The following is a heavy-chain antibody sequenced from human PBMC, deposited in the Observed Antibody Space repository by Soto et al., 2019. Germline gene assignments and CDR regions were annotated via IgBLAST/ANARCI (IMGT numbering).Heavy chain of an antibody. J-gene: IGHJ4*02. CDR1: GFTFTRYS. V-gene: IGHV3-21*06. Sequence: GGSLRLSCAASGFTFTRYSMNWVRQAPGKGLEWVSSISSTTNYIYYGDSMKGRFTISRDNGKNSLYLEIHSLRAEDTAVYYCARESEDLTSNFDYWGQGALVTVSS. CDR2: ISSTTNYI. CDR3: ARESEDLTSNFDY.